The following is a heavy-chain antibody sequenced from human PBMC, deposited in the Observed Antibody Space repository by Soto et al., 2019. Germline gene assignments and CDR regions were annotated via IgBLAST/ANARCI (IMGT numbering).Heavy chain of an antibody. D-gene: IGHD6-19*01. CDR3: AKRHSGGWYSFDY. J-gene: IGHJ4*02. CDR2: ISYDGSNK. CDR1: GFTFSSYG. Sequence: HPGGSLRLSCAASGFTFSSYGMHWVRQAPGKGLEWVAVISYDGSNKYYADSVKGRFTISRDNSENTLYLQMNSLRAEDTAVYYSAKRHSGGWYSFDYWAREPWSPSPQ. V-gene: IGHV3-30*18.